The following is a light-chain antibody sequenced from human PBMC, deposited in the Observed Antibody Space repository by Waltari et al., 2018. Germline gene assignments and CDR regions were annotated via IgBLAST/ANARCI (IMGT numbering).Light chain of an antibody. CDR2: KAN. Sequence: QTVVTQAPSLSVSPGGTVTLTCALSSGPLSSTSYAIWYQQTPGQPPRTLVYKANTRSSGVPDRFSGSILGNTAALTITGAQADDESDYYCLLYMGSGIWVFGGGTKLTVL. V-gene: IGLV8-61*01. CDR3: LLYMGSGIWV. J-gene: IGLJ3*02. CDR1: SGPLSSTSY.